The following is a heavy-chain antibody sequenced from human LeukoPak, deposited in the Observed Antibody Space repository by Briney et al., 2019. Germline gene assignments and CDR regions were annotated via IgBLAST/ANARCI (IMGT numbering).Heavy chain of an antibody. CDR1: GFTFSAYY. Sequence: GGSLRLSCAASGFTFSAYYMSWIRQAPGKRLEWLSYISSGGITDYADSVKGRFTIVRDSAYNSLHLHMNSLRVEDTAVYYCARLGRLTNYYYYYGLDVWGQGTTVTVSS. V-gene: IGHV3-11*04. CDR3: ARLGRLTNYYYYYGLDV. J-gene: IGHJ6*02. CDR2: ISSGGIT. D-gene: IGHD3-10*01.